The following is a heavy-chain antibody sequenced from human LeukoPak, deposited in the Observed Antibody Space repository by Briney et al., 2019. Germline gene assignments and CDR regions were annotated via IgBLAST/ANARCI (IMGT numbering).Heavy chain of an antibody. Sequence: SETLSLTCIVSGGSISSYYWSWIRQPPGKGLEWIGYIYYSGSTNYNASLKSRVTISVDTSKNQFSLKLSSVTAADTAVYYCARLSGYSYGYPFDYWGQGTLVTVSS. CDR3: ARLSGYSYGYPFDY. CDR1: GGSISSYY. V-gene: IGHV4-59*08. D-gene: IGHD5-18*01. CDR2: IYYSGST. J-gene: IGHJ4*02.